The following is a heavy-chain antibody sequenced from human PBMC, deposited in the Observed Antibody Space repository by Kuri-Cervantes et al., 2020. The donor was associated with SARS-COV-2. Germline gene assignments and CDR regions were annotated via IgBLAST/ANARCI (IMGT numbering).Heavy chain of an antibody. D-gene: IGHD3-3*01. CDR2: IIPIFGTA. Sequence: SVKVSCKASGFTFTGFHLHRVRQALGQGLEWMGGIIPIFGTANYAQKFQGRVTITADESTSTAYMELSSLRSEDTAVYYCAHTPYYDFWSGYYNFPANWYFDLWGRGTLVTVSS. CDR1: GFTFTGFH. CDR3: AHTPYYDFWSGYYNFPANWYFDL. J-gene: IGHJ2*01. V-gene: IGHV1-69*13.